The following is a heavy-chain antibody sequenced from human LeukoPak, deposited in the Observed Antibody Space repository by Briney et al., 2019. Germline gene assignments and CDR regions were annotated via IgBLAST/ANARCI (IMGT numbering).Heavy chain of an antibody. CDR3: ASLRERSYYARGFDY. V-gene: IGHV4-34*01. CDR2: INHSGST. D-gene: IGHD1-26*01. CDR1: GGSFSGYC. J-gene: IGHJ4*02. Sequence: SETLSLTCAVYGGSFSGYCWSWIRQPPGKGLEWIGEINHSGSTNYNPSLKSRVTVSVGTSKNQFSLKLSSVTAADTAAYYCASLRERSYYARGFDYWGQGTLVTVSS.